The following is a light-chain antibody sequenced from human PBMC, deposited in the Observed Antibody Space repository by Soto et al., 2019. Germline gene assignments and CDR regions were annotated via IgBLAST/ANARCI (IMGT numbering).Light chain of an antibody. Sequence: QSALTQPASVSASPGQSITISCTGTSSDIGAYNSVSWYQQHPGKAPQLMIYDVSYRPSGISSRFSGSKSGNTATLTISGLQADDEADYYCSSYTSTSTRVFGGGTKLTVL. CDR2: DVS. CDR1: SSDIGAYNS. V-gene: IGLV2-14*01. J-gene: IGLJ2*01. CDR3: SSYTSTSTRV.